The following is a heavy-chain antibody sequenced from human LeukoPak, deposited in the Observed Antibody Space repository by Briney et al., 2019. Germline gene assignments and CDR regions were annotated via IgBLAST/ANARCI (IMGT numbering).Heavy chain of an antibody. CDR2: IYYSGST. CDR1: GGSISSYY. Sequence: SETLSLTCTVSGGSISSYYWSWIRQPPGKGLEWIGYIYYSGSTNLNPSLKSRLTISVDTSKNQFSLKLSSVTAADTAVYYCARHSNWVLDMDVWGQGTTVTVSS. V-gene: IGHV4-59*08. D-gene: IGHD7-27*01. CDR3: ARHSNWVLDMDV. J-gene: IGHJ6*02.